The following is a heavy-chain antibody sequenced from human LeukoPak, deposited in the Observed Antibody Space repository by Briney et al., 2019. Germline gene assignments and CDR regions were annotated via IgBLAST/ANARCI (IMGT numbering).Heavy chain of an antibody. J-gene: IGHJ4*02. Sequence: ASVKVSCKASGYTFTGYYMHWVRQAPGQGLEWMGWINPNSGGTNYAQKFQGRVTMTRDTSISTAYMELSRLRSDDTAVYYCARDLPLEYSGSYYRNPNFDYWGQGTLVTVSS. CDR3: ARDLPLEYSGSYYRNPNFDY. CDR2: INPNSGGT. CDR1: GYTFTGYY. V-gene: IGHV1-2*02. D-gene: IGHD1-26*01.